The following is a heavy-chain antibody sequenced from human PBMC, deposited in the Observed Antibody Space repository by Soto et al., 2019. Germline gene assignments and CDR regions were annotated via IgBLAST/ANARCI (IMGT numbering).Heavy chain of an antibody. CDR3: ARLGWYCSSTSCYKSGLFDY. Sequence: SETLSLTCTVSGGSISSYYWRWIRQPPGKGLEWIGYIYYSGSTNYNPSLKSRVTISVDTSKNQFSLKLSSVTAADTAVYYCARLGWYCSSTSCYKSGLFDYWGQGTLVTVS. J-gene: IGHJ4*02. D-gene: IGHD2-2*02. CDR1: GGSISSYY. CDR2: IYYSGST. V-gene: IGHV4-59*08.